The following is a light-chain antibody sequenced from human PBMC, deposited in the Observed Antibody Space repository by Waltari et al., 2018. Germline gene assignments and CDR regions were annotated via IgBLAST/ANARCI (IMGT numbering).Light chain of an antibody. J-gene: IGKJ5*01. CDR1: QSISSW. V-gene: IGKV1-5*03. CDR3: QQYVSSAT. Sequence: DIQMTQSTSTLSASVGDRVTITCRASQSISSWLAWYQQKPGKAPKVLIYKSSSLESGVPSRFSGSGSGTEFTLTISSLQPDDFATYYCQQYVSSATFGQGTRLEIK. CDR2: KSS.